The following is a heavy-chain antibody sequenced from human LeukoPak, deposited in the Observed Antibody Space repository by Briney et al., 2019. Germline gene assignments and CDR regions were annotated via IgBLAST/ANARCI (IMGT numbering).Heavy chain of an antibody. V-gene: IGHV4-34*01. CDR1: GGSFSGYY. CDR2: INHSGST. D-gene: IGHD6-13*01. CDR3: ARGVFVRSSSWYEGYYYYYGMDV. Sequence: PSETLSLTCAVYGGSFSGYYWSWIRQPPGKGLEWIGEINHSGSTNYNPSLKSRVTISVDTSKNQFSLKLGSVTAADTAVYYCARGVFVRSSSWYEGYYYYYGMDVWGKGTTVTVSS. J-gene: IGHJ6*04.